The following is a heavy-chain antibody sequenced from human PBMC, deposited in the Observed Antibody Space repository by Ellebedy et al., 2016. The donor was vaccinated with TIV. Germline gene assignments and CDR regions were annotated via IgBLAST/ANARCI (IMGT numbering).Heavy chain of an antibody. Sequence: AASVKVSCKASGYTFTSYFMHWVRQAPGQGLEWMGIINPSVGSTTYAQQLQGRVTMTRDTSTSTVYMELSSLRAEDTAVYYCGSARSSGWLHTPDYWGQGTLVTVSS. CDR2: INPSVGST. V-gene: IGHV1-46*04. D-gene: IGHD6-19*01. CDR1: GYTFTSYF. CDR3: GSARSSGWLHTPDY. J-gene: IGHJ4*02.